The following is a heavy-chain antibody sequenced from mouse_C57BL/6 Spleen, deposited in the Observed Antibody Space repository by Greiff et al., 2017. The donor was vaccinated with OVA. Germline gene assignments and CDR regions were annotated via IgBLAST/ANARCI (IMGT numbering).Heavy chain of an antibody. Sequence: VKLQQPGAELVMPGASVKLSCKASGYTFTSYWMHWVKQRPGQGLEWIGEIDPSDSYTNYNQKFKGKSTLTVDKSSSTAYMQLSSLTSEDSAVYYCASEATVVATGAMDYWGQGTSVTVSS. CDR2: IDPSDSYT. D-gene: IGHD1-1*01. V-gene: IGHV1-69*01. CDR3: ASEATVVATGAMDY. J-gene: IGHJ4*01. CDR1: GYTFTSYW.